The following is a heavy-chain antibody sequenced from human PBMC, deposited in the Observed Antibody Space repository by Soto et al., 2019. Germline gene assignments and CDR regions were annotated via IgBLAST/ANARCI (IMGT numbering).Heavy chain of an antibody. J-gene: IGHJ4*02. CDR1: GYIFSSYW. CDR2: THGGDANT. D-gene: IGHD6-19*01. CDR3: ARRGTYSSGWDY. Sequence: PGDSLKISCKGAGYIFSSYWIGWVRQMPGKGLEWMGITHGGDANTRYSPSFEGQVTISTDKFITTAYLQWSSLKASDTAMYYCARRGTYSSGWDYCRQGTLVTVSS. V-gene: IGHV5-51*01.